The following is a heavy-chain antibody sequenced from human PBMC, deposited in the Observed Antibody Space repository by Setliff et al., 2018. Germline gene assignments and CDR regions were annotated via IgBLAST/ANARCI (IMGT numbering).Heavy chain of an antibody. J-gene: IGHJ5*02. CDR2: INPKNGVT. Sequence: ASVKVSCKTSGYSFTNYYMHWVRQVPGRGLEWMGSINPKNGVTKYAQAFQDRVTMTMDTSITTAYMELSSLTYDDTAVYYCARDGASWLNWFDPWGQGTLVTVSS. CDR3: ARDGASWLNWFDP. D-gene: IGHD2-2*01. CDR1: GYSFTNYY. V-gene: IGHV1-2*02.